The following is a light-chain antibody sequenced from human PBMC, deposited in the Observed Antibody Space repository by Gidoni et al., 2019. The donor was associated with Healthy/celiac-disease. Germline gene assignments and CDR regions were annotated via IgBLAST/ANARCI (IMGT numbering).Light chain of an antibody. CDR2: DAS. J-gene: IGKJ4*01. CDR1: QDISNY. Sequence: DIQFTQSPSPLSASVGDRVTITCQASQDISNYLNWYQQKPGKAPKLLIYDASNMETGVPARFSGSGSGTDFTFTISSLQPEDIATYYCQQYDNLPLTFGGGTKVEIK. V-gene: IGKV1-33*01. CDR3: QQYDNLPLT.